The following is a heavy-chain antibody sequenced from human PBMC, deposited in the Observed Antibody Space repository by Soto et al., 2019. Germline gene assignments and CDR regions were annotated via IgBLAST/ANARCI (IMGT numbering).Heavy chain of an antibody. J-gene: IGHJ4*02. V-gene: IGHV3-23*01. D-gene: IGHD6-19*01. CDR1: VVPSSTYA. Sequence: LSCVASVVPSSTYAMNWVRRAPGKGLEWASSFSGRSGDTYYVASAKGRFTISGDSSKNTVILQMNNLRADYTALYYWARDSSAWSNYFDSWGQGIQVTVSS. CDR3: ARDSSAWSNYFDS. CDR2: FSGRSGDT.